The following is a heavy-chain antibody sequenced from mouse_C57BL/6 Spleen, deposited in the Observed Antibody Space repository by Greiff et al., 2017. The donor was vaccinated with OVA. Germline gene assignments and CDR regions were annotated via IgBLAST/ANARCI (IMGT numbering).Heavy chain of an antibody. Sequence: VHVKQSGAELVKPGASVKLSCTASGFNFTDYYMHWVKQRTEQGLEWIGRIDPEDGVTKYDQKFQGKANITADTSSNTAYLQLSSLTSEDTAVYYCASGEEYYAPLAYWGQGTLVTVSA. CDR3: ASGEEYYAPLAY. CDR2: IDPEDGVT. D-gene: IGHD1-1*02. V-gene: IGHV14-2*01. CDR1: GFNFTDYY. J-gene: IGHJ3*01.